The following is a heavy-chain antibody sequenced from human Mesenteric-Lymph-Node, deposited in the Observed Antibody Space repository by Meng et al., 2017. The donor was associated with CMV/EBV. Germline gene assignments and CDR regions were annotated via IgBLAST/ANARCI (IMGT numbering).Heavy chain of an antibody. CDR3: AKGITSNWNNWFDP. V-gene: IGHV3-23*03. CDR2: IYSGDSST. CDR1: GFTFINYG. J-gene: IGHJ5*02. D-gene: IGHD1-1*01. Sequence: ASGFTFINYGMSWVRQGPGKGLEWVSVIYSGDSSTYYADSVKGRFTIYRDNSKNTLYLQMNSLRDEDTAVYYCAKGITSNWNNWFDPWGQGTLVTVSS.